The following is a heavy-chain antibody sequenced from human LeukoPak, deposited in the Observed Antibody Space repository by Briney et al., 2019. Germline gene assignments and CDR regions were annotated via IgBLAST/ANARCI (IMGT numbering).Heavy chain of an antibody. Sequence: GGSLRLSCAASGFTFSNHWMHWVRQAPGKGLVSDSRIHTDGSITTYADSVKGRFTISRDNAKNTLSLQMNSLGAEDTAVYYCVRGTTAWNGMDVWGQGTTVTVSS. CDR3: VRGTTAWNGMDV. CDR1: GFTFSNHW. D-gene: IGHD2-2*01. V-gene: IGHV3-74*01. CDR2: IHTDGSIT. J-gene: IGHJ6*02.